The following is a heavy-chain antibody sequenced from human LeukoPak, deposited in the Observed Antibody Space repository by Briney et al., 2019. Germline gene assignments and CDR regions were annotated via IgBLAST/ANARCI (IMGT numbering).Heavy chain of an antibody. CDR2: IRADGITT. J-gene: IGHJ4*02. CDR1: GFTFDDYS. V-gene: IGHV3-43*02. CDR3: AKDYY. Sequence: GGSLRLSCAASGFTFDDYSMHWVRQAPGKGLEWVSLIRADGITTYYADSVKGRFTISRDSSKNSLYLQMNSLRTEDSALYYCAKDYYWGQGTLVTVSS.